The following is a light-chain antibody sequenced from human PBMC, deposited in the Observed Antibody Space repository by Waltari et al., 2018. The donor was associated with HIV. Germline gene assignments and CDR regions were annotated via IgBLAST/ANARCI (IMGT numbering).Light chain of an antibody. V-gene: IGLV1-44*01. J-gene: IGLJ3*02. CDR1: NSNIGNNI. CDR2: RTT. CDR3: AAYEDSMTVLV. Sequence: QSVLPQRPSASGTPGQRVTLCSPGTNSNIGNNIVAWYQQVPGMAPKLLISRTTQRPSGVPGRFSGSKSGTSASLAISGLQSEDEADYYCAAYEDSMTVLVFGGGTKLTVL.